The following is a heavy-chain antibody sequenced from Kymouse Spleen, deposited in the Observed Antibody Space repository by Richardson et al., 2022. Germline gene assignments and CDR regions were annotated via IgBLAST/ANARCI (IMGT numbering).Heavy chain of an antibody. J-gene: IGHJ6*02. CDR1: GFTFSSYA. CDR3: AKGITGTRNYYYYGMDV. V-gene: IGHV3-23*04. CDR2: ISGSGGST. Sequence: EVQLVESGGGLVQPGGSLRLSCAASGFTFSSYAMSWVRQAPGKGLEWVSAISGSGGSTYYADSVKGRFTISRDNSKNTLYLQMNSLRAEDTAVYYCAKGITGTRNYYYYGMDVWGQGTTVTVSS. D-gene: IGHD1-7*01.